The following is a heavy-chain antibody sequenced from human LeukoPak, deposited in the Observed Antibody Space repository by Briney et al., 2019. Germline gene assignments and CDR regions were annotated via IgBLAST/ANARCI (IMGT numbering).Heavy chain of an antibody. V-gene: IGHV1-8*01. CDR1: GYTFTSYD. J-gene: IGHJ4*02. CDR2: MNPNSGDT. Sequence: GASVKVSXKASGYTFTSYDINWVRQATGQGLEWMGWMNPNSGDTGYVQKFHGRVTMTRSASISTAYMELSSLRSEDTAIYYCARGGFGSGSHFDYWGQGTLVTVSS. D-gene: IGHD3-10*01. CDR3: ARGGFGSGSHFDY.